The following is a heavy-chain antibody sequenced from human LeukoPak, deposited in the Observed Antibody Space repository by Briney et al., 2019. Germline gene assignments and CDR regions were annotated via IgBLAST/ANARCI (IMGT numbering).Heavy chain of an antibody. CDR1: GFTFSSYE. Sequence: TGGSLRLSCVVSGFTFSSYEMNWVRQAPGKGLEWVSYISSSGSIMYYAESVKGQFTISRDNAKNSLYLQMNSLRPEDTAIYYCARERDPPAIDIWGQGTMVTVSS. CDR2: ISSSGSIM. V-gene: IGHV3-48*03. J-gene: IGHJ3*02. CDR3: ARERDPPAIDI.